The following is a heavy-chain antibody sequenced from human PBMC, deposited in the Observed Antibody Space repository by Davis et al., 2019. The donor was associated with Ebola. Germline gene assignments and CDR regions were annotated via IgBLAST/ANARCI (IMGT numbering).Heavy chain of an antibody. D-gene: IGHD6-13*01. J-gene: IGHJ4*02. CDR3: ARGGMGSSWYPALDY. CDR2: INHSGST. CDR1: GGSFSGYY. Sequence: GSLRLSCAVYGGSFSGYYWSWIRQPPGKGLEWIGEINHSGSTNYNPSLKSRVTISVDTSKNQFSLKLSSVTAADTAVYYCARGGMGSSWYPALDYWGQGTLVTVSS. V-gene: IGHV4-34*01.